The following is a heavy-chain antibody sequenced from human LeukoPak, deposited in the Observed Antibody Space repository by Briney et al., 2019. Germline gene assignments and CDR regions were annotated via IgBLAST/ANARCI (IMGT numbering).Heavy chain of an antibody. CDR3: ATASYFGSGSYGYFDY. V-gene: IGHV4-39*01. CDR2: IYSSGNT. CDR1: GGSISSSSYY. J-gene: IGHJ4*02. Sequence: PSETLSLTCSVSGGSISSSSYYWGWIRQPPGKGLEWIGSIYSSGNTYYNPSLKSRVTISVDTSKNQFSPRLSSVTAADTAVYYCATASYFGSGSYGYFDYWGQGTLVTVSS. D-gene: IGHD3-10*01.